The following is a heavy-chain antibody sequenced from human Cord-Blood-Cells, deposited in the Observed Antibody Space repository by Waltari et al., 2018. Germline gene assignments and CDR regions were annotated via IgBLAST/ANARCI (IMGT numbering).Heavy chain of an antibody. CDR1: GGSFSGYY. Sequence: QVQLQQWGAGLLKPSETLSLTCAVYGGSFSGYYWSWTRQPPGQGLEWIGEINHSGSTNYNPSLKSRVTISVDTSKNQFSLKLSSVTAADTAVYYCARLLGLGMDNRYFDLWGRGTLVTVSS. CDR2: INHSGST. V-gene: IGHV4-34*01. CDR3: ARLLGLGMDNRYFDL. J-gene: IGHJ2*01. D-gene: IGHD7-27*01.